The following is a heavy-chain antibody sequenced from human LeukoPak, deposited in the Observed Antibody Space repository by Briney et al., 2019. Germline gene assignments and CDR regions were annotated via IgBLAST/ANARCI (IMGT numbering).Heavy chain of an antibody. V-gene: IGHV4-59*12. CDR1: GDSISGYY. Sequence: SGPTLVNPSETLSLTCTVSGDSISGYYWSWIRQPPGKGLEWIGYIYHSGSTYYNPSLKSRVTISVDRSKNQFSLKLSSVTAADTAVYYCAREDSAIGYSSSWYIDYWGQGTLVTVSS. CDR3: AREDSAIGYSSSWYIDY. J-gene: IGHJ4*02. D-gene: IGHD6-13*01. CDR2: IYHSGST.